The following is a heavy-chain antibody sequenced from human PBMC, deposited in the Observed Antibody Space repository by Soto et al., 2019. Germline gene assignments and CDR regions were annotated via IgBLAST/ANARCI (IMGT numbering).Heavy chain of an antibody. D-gene: IGHD5-12*01. Sequence: XSVKVSCKASGYTFTSYYMHLVRHAPGQGLEWMGIINPSGGSTSYAQKFQGRVTMTRDTSTSTVYMELSSLRSEDTAVYYCARDSGYDVETYYMDVWGKGTTVTVSS. CDR2: INPSGGST. J-gene: IGHJ6*03. CDR3: ARDSGYDVETYYMDV. V-gene: IGHV1-46*03. CDR1: GYTFTSYY.